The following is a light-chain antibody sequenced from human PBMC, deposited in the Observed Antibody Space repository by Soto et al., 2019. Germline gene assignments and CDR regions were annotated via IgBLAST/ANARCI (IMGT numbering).Light chain of an antibody. CDR1: QTVRNNY. V-gene: IGKV3-20*01. J-gene: IGKJ4*01. CDR3: QQYNSWPLT. Sequence: EFVLTQSPGTLSLSPGERATLSCRASQTVRNNYLAWYQQKPGQAPRLLIYDASSRATGIPDRFSGGGSGTDFTLTISRLEPEHFAVYYCQQYNSWPLTFGGGTKVDIK. CDR2: DAS.